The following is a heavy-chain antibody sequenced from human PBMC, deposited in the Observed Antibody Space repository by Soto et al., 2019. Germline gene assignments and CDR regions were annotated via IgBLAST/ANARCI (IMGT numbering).Heavy chain of an antibody. CDR2: IYDGGTT. D-gene: IGHD7-27*01. CDR3: ARGPSGDKIDY. J-gene: IGHJ4*02. CDR1: GGSISSAAYC. Sequence: QVQLQESGPRLVSPSQTLSLTCTVSGGSISSAAYCWSWIRQSPDKGLEWIGHIYDGGTTYSSPSLEGRVTISASTYETQFSLKLSSVSAADTAVYYCARGPSGDKIDYWGQGIQVTVSS. V-gene: IGHV4-30-4*01.